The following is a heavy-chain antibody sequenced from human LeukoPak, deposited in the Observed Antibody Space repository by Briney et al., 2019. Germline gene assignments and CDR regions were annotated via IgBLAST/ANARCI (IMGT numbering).Heavy chain of an antibody. CDR2: IYSGGNT. CDR3: ASGGSYLDDAFDI. D-gene: IGHD1-26*01. V-gene: IGHV3-66*02. CDR1: GFTVSSNY. Sequence: GGSLRLSCAASGFTVSSNYMTWVRQAPGKGLEWVSVIYSGGNTYYADSVKGRFTISGDKSKNTLYLQMNSLRAADTAVYYRASGGSYLDDAFDIWGQGTMVTVSS. J-gene: IGHJ3*02.